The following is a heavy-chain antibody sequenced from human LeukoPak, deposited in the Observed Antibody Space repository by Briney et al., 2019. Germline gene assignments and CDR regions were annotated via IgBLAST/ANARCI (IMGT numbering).Heavy chain of an antibody. CDR1: GFAFSDSW. Sequence: GGSLRLSCAASGFAFSDSWMTWIRQAPGKGLEWVAFIKGDGSAKKYVDSVKGRFTISRDNSKNTLYLQMNSLRAEDTAVYYCARDRLWFGEFNYYGMDVWGQGTTVTVSS. V-gene: IGHV3-7*03. J-gene: IGHJ6*02. D-gene: IGHD3-10*01. CDR3: ARDRLWFGEFNYYGMDV. CDR2: IKGDGSAK.